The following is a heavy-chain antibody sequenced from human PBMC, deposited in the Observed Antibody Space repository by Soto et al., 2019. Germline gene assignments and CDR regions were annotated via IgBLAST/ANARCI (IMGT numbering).Heavy chain of an antibody. D-gene: IGHD5-18*01. CDR2: IYYSGST. CDR3: ARQSYRYYFDY. CDR1: GGSIRSSSYY. Sequence: SETLSLTCTVAGGSIRSSSYYWGWIRQPPGKGLEWIGSIYYSGSTYYNPSLKSRVTISVDTSKNQFSLKLSSVTAADTAVYYCARQSYRYYFDYWGQGTLVTVSS. J-gene: IGHJ4*02. V-gene: IGHV4-39*01.